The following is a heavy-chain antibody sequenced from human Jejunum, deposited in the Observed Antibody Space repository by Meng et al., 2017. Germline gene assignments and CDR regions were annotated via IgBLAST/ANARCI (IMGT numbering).Heavy chain of an antibody. CDR3: ARGWKYAWFN. D-gene: IGHD1-7*01. J-gene: IGHJ4*02. CDR2: MHQSGSS. V-gene: IGHV4-4*02. CDR1: GGFSSIYW. Sequence: QVQLQESGPGLGGPSGALSLTCAVSGGFSSIYWWSWLRQPPGKGLEWIGEMHQSGSSNYNPSLKSRLTMSVDESKNHFSLKLNSVTAADTAVYYCARGWKYAWFNWGQGTLVTVSS.